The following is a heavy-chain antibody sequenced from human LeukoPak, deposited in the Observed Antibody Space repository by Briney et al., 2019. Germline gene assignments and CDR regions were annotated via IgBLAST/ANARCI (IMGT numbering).Heavy chain of an antibody. Sequence: GGSLRLSCAVSGFTFSGFWMSWSRQAPGKGLEWVASINSDGSEGYYADVVKGRFTISRDNAKNSLYLQMNSLRAEDTAVYYCAKDQDYGSGSYCFDNWGQGTLVTVSS. CDR1: GFTFSGFW. D-gene: IGHD3-10*01. V-gene: IGHV3-7*03. CDR3: AKDQDYGSGSYCFDN. CDR2: INSDGSEG. J-gene: IGHJ4*02.